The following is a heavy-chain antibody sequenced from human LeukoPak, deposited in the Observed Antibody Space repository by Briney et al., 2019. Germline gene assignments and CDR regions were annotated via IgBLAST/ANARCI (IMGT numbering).Heavy chain of an antibody. CDR2: ISAYNGNT. V-gene: IGHV1-18*01. CDR1: GYTFTSYG. CDR3: ARLNGADYYDSSGYYTICDY. D-gene: IGHD3-22*01. J-gene: IGHJ4*01. Sequence: GASVKVSCKASGYTFTSYGISWVRQAPGQGLEWMGWISAYNGNTNYAQKLQGRVTMTTDTSTSTAYMELRSLRSDDTAVYYCARLNGADYYDSSGYYTICDYWGHGTLVTVSS.